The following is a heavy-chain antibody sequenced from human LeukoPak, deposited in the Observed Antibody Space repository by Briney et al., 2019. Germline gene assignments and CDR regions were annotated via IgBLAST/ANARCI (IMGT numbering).Heavy chain of an antibody. CDR2: ISNDGSNK. V-gene: IGHV3-30*18. J-gene: IGHJ4*02. D-gene: IGHD2-15*01. Sequence: PGGSLRLSCAASGFTFSGYGMHWVRQAPGKEPEWVSFISNDGSNKYYADSVKGRFTISRDNSKNTLYLQMNSLRAEDTAVYYCAKEDGDCSGGSCFGYYFDYWGQGTLVTVSS. CDR1: GFTFSGYG. CDR3: AKEDGDCSGGSCFGYYFDY.